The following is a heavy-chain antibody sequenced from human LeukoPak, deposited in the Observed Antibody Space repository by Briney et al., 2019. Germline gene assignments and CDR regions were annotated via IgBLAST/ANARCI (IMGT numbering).Heavy chain of an antibody. Sequence: PGGSLRLSCAASGFTFSSYAMHWVRQAPGKGLEWVAVISYDGSNKYYADSVKGRFTISRDNSKNTLYLQMNSLRAEDTAVYYCASPLYSGSYLLGSRYWGQGTLVTVSS. CDR1: GFTFSSYA. CDR2: ISYDGSNK. D-gene: IGHD1-26*01. J-gene: IGHJ4*02. CDR3: ASPLYSGSYLLGSRY. V-gene: IGHV3-30*04.